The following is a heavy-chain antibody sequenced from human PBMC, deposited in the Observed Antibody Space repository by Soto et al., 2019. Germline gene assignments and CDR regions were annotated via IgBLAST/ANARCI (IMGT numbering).Heavy chain of an antibody. CDR3: ARSVSRYSSSWYFDY. V-gene: IGHV4-59*01. Sequence: QVQLQESGPGLVKPSETLSLTCTVSGGSISSYYWSWIRQPPGKGLEWIGYIYYSGSTNYNPSLKSRVTISVDTSKNQFSLKLSSVTAAVTAVYYCARSVSRYSSSWYFDYWGQGTLVTVSS. J-gene: IGHJ4*02. CDR1: GGSISSYY. CDR2: IYYSGST. D-gene: IGHD6-13*01.